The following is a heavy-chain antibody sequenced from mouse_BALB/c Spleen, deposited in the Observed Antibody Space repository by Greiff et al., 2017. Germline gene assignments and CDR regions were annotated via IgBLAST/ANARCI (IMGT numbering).Heavy chain of an antibody. CDR1: GFAFSSYD. CDR3: ARLGYGNYYFDD. V-gene: IGHV5-12-1*01. Sequence: EVMLVESGGGLVKPGGSLKLSCAASGFAFSSYDMSWVRQTPEKRLEWVAYISSGGGSTYYPDTVKGRFTISRDNAKNTLYLQMSSLKSEDTAMYYCARLGYGNYYFDDWGQGTTLTVSS. CDR2: ISSGGGST. D-gene: IGHD2-1*01. J-gene: IGHJ2*01.